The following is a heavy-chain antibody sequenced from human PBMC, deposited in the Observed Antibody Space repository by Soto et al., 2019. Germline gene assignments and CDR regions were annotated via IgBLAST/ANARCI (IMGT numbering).Heavy chain of an antibody. Sequence: TSAEVSCKVSGYTLTELSMHWVRQAPGKGLEWMGGFDPEDGETIYAQKFQGRVTMTEDTSTDTAYMELSSLRSEDTAVYYSETGGGGYYYYGMDVWGQGTTVTVSS. D-gene: IGHD3-10*01. CDR2: FDPEDGET. J-gene: IGHJ6*02. CDR1: GYTLTELS. V-gene: IGHV1-24*01. CDR3: ETGGGGYYYYGMDV.